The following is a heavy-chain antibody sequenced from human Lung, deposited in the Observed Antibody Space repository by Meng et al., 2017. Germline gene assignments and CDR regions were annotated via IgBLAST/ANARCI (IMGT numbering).Heavy chain of an antibody. Sequence: QVQLQQWGAGLLKPSETLSPTCVVSGGSFSDYYWSWIRQPAGKGLEWIGEINHSGSTNYNPSLESRATISVDTSQNNLSLKLSSVTAADSAVYYCARGPTTMAHNFDYWGQGTLVTVSS. CDR3: ARGPTTMAHNFDY. D-gene: IGHD4-11*01. J-gene: IGHJ4*02. V-gene: IGHV4-34*01. CDR2: INHSGST. CDR1: GGSFSDYY.